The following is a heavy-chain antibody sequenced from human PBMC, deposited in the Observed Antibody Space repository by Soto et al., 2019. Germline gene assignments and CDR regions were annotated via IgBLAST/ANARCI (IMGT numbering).Heavy chain of an antibody. CDR1: GFTFSSYS. CDR3: ARVEERYQLLDAFDI. CDR2: ISSSSSYI. Sequence: SGGSLRLSCAASGFTFSSYSMNWVRQAPGKGLEWVSSISSSSSYIYYADSVKGRFTISRDNAKNSLYLQMNSLRAEDTAVYYCARVEERYQLLDAFDIWGQGTMVTVSS. V-gene: IGHV3-21*01. J-gene: IGHJ3*02. D-gene: IGHD2-2*01.